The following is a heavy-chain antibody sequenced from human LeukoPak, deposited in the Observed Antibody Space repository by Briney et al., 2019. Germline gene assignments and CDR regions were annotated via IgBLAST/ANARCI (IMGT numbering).Heavy chain of an antibody. J-gene: IGHJ4*02. CDR3: ASVSYYYDSSGYRHDY. CDR1: GYTFTSYG. D-gene: IGHD3-22*01. CDR2: IIPIFGTA. V-gene: IGHV1-69*13. Sequence: GASVKVSCKASGYTFTSYGISWVRQAPGQGLEWMGGIIPIFGTANYAQKFQGRVTITADESTSTAYMELSSLRSEDTAVYYCASVSYYYDSSGYRHDYWGQGTLVTVSS.